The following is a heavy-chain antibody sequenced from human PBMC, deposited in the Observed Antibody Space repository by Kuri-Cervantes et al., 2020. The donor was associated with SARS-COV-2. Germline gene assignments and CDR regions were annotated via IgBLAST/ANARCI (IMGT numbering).Heavy chain of an antibody. CDR1: GGSIRSSNW. Sequence: SETLSLTCAVSGGSIRSSNWWGWVRQPPGKGLEWIGEIYRSGSTNYNPSLKSRVTISVDKSNNQFSLKLTSVTAADTAVYYCATTTTGTTSNNGMDVWGQGTTVTVSS. V-gene: IGHV4-4*02. CDR3: ATTTTGTTSNNGMDV. J-gene: IGHJ6*02. D-gene: IGHD1-1*01. CDR2: IYRSGST.